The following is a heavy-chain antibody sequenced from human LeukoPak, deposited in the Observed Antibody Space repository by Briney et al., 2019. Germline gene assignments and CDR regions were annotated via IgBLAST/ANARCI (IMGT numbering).Heavy chain of an antibody. Sequence: VKPSQTLSLTCTVSGGSISSGNYYWTWIRQPAGKGLEWIGRIYTSGSTNYNPSLKSRVSISVDTSKNQFSLKLSSVTAADTAVYYCARKVPSPGALDIWGQGTMVTVSS. CDR1: GGSISSGNYY. CDR2: IYTSGST. D-gene: IGHD2-2*01. J-gene: IGHJ3*02. V-gene: IGHV4-61*02. CDR3: ARKVPSPGALDI.